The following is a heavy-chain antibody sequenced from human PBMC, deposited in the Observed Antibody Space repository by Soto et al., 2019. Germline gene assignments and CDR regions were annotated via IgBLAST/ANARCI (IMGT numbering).Heavy chain of an antibody. CDR1: GFIFSRYS. Sequence: GGSLRLSCAVSGFIFSRYSMNWVRQAPGKGLEWVSSIGTSGSYIYDTDSVKGRFTISRDNTKDSLYLHMNSLRGEDTAIYYCARGSAFIGLDYWGQGTPVTVSS. CDR3: ARGSAFIGLDY. CDR2: IGTSGSYI. D-gene: IGHD1-26*01. V-gene: IGHV3-21*01. J-gene: IGHJ4*02.